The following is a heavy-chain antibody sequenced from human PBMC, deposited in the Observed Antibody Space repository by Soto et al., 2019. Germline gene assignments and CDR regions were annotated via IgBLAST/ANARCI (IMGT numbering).Heavy chain of an antibody. CDR2: IWYDGSNK. CDR3: ARDACSCGSCYIDY. Sequence: QVQLVESGGGVVQPGRSLRLSCAASGFTFSSYGMHWVRQAPGKGLEWVALIWYDGSNKYYADSVKGRFTISRDNPKNTLYVQMNSLRAEDTAVYYCARDACSCGSCYIDYWGQGTLVTVSS. D-gene: IGHD2-15*01. V-gene: IGHV3-33*01. J-gene: IGHJ4*02. CDR1: GFTFSSYG.